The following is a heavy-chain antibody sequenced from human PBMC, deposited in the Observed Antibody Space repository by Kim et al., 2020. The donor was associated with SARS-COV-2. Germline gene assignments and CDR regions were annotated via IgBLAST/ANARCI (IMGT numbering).Heavy chain of an antibody. CDR3: ATVADGQNLNYFDS. J-gene: IGHJ4*02. CDR2: ISAYNAKT. D-gene: IGHD3-3*01. CDR1: GHTFTTLG. Sequence: ASVNVSCRASGHTFTTLGFSWVRQAPGQGLEWMGWISAYNAKTNFAQNFQGRLTLTTDKSTSTAYMDLRSLTYDDTAVYYCATVADGQNLNYFDSWGQGTLVTVSS. V-gene: IGHV1-18*01.